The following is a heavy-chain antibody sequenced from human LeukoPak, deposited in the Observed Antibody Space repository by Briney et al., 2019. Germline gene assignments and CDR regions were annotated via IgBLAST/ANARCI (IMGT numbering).Heavy chain of an antibody. D-gene: IGHD3-10*01. V-gene: IGHV5-51*01. CDR1: GYRFTSYW. Sequence: NRGESLKISGKGSGYRFTSYWIGWVRQMPGKGLEWMGIIYPGGSDTRYSPSFQSQVTISADKYISTAYLQWSSLKASDTAMYYCARTITMVRGYPGSPYYFDYWGQRTLVTVSS. CDR3: ARTITMVRGYPGSPYYFDY. J-gene: IGHJ4*02. CDR2: IYPGGSDT.